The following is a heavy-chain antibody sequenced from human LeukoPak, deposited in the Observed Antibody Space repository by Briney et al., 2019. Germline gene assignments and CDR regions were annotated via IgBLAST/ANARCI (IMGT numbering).Heavy chain of an antibody. Sequence: GGSLRLSCAAPGFTFSSYSMNWVRQAPGKGLEWVSYISNSGSTTYYADSVKGRFTISRDNAKNSLYLQMNSLRVEDTAVYYCARGGTAVARGEYWGQGTLVTVSS. CDR1: GFTFSSYS. D-gene: IGHD6-19*01. CDR2: ISNSGSTT. V-gene: IGHV3-48*01. J-gene: IGHJ4*02. CDR3: ARGGTAVARGEY.